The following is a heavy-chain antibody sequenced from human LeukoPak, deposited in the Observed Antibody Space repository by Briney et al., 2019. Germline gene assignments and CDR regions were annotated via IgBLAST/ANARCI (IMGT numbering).Heavy chain of an antibody. Sequence: SETLSLTCAVYGGSFSGYYWSWIRQPPGKGLEWIGEINHSGSTNYNPSLKSRVTISLDTSKNQFSLQLSSVTAADTAVYYCARDSDETSGYYHGHFDYWGEGTLVTVSS. V-gene: IGHV4-34*01. J-gene: IGHJ4*02. D-gene: IGHD3-22*01. CDR2: INHSGST. CDR1: GGSFSGYY. CDR3: ARDSDETSGYYHGHFDY.